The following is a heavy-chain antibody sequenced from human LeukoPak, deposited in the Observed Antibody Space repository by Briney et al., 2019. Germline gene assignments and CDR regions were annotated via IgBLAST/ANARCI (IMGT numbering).Heavy chain of an antibody. J-gene: IGHJ4*02. CDR3: AGFERGYAYDY. CDR1: GFTFSSYS. Sequence: HAGGSLRLSGAASGFTFSSYSMNWVRQAPGKGLEWVSYISSSSSTIYYADSVKGRFTISRDNAKNSLYLQMNSLRAEDTAVYYCAGFERGYAYDYWGQGTLVTVSS. D-gene: IGHD3-16*01. CDR2: ISSSSSTI. V-gene: IGHV3-48*01.